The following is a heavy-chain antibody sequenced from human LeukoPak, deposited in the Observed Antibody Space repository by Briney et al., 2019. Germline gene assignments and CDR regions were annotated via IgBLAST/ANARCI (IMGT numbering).Heavy chain of an antibody. CDR3: AKDLEVNTYNYYGSGSYSGGLDY. D-gene: IGHD3-10*01. CDR2: ISGSGGST. Sequence: PGGSLRLSCAASGFTFSSYGMSWVRQAPGKGLEWVSAISGSGGSTYYADSVKGRFTISRDNSKNTLYLQMNSLRAEDTAVYYCAKDLEVNTYNYYGSGSYSGGLDYWGQGTLVTVSS. CDR1: GFTFSSYG. J-gene: IGHJ4*02. V-gene: IGHV3-23*01.